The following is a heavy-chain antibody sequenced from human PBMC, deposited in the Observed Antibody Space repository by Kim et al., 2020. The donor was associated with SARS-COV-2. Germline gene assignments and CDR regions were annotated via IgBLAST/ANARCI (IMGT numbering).Heavy chain of an antibody. D-gene: IGHD2-2*02. CDR1: GGTFSSYA. CDR2: IIPIFGTA. CDR3: AREGVEVVPAAISPPNYYYGMDV. V-gene: IGHV1-69*13. J-gene: IGHJ6*02. Sequence: SVKVSCKASGGTFSSYAISWVRQAPGQGLEWMGGIIPIFGTANYAQKFQGRVTITADESTSTAYMELSSLRSEDTAVYYCAREGVEVVPAAISPPNYYYGMDVWGQGTTVTVSS.